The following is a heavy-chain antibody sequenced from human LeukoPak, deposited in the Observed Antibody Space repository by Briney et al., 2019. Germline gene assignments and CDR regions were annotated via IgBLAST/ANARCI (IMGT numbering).Heavy chain of an antibody. V-gene: IGHV3-23*01. CDR3: AKDVEVGANEAYYFDY. CDR2: ISGSGGST. CDR1: GFTFSSYA. D-gene: IGHD1-26*01. J-gene: IGHJ4*02. Sequence: PGGSLRLSCAASGFTFSSYAMSWVRQAPGKGLEWVSAISGSGGSTYYADSVKGRFTISRDNSKNTLYLQMNSLRAEDTAVYYCAKDVEVGANEAYYFDYWGQGTLVTVSS.